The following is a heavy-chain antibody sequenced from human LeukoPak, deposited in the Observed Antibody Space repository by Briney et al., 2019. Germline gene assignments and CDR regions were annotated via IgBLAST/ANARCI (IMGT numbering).Heavy chain of an antibody. V-gene: IGHV1-18*01. CDR2: ISAYNGNT. J-gene: IGHJ4*02. CDR1: GYTFTSYG. CDR3: ARDVPGYFDWLSPPYFDY. Sequence: GASVTVSCKASGYTFTSYGISWVRQAPGQGLEWMGWISAYNGNTNYAQKLQGRVTMTTDTSTSTAYMELRSLRSDDTAVYYCARDVPGYFDWLSPPYFDYWGQGTLVTVSS. D-gene: IGHD3-9*01.